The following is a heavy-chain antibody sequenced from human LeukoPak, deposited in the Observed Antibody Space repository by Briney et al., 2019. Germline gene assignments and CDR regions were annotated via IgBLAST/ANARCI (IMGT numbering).Heavy chain of an antibody. V-gene: IGHV3-53*01. CDR3: ARNFALDY. J-gene: IGHJ4*02. Sequence: GGSLRLSCAASGFTVSSNYMTWVRQASGKGLEWVSVIYSGGSTYYADSVKGRFTISRDNSKNTLFLQMNSLRAEDTAVYYCARNFALDYWGQGTLVTVSS. CDR2: IYSGGST. CDR1: GFTVSSNY.